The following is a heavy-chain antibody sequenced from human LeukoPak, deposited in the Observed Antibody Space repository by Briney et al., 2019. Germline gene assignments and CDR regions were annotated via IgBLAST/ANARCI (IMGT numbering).Heavy chain of an antibody. CDR3: ARRRFGELSYWFDP. Sequence: ASVRVSCKASGYTFTSYDINWVRQATGQGLEWRGWMNTNSGNTGYAQKFQGRVTMTRNTSISTAYMELSSLRSEDTAVYYCARRRFGELSYWFDPWGQGTLVTVSS. V-gene: IGHV1-8*01. CDR2: MNTNSGNT. D-gene: IGHD3-10*01. J-gene: IGHJ5*02. CDR1: GYTFTSYD.